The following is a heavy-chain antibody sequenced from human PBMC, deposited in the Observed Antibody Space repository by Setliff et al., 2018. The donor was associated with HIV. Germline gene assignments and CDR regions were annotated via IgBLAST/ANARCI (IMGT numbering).Heavy chain of an antibody. D-gene: IGHD2-8*01. CDR1: GYSISSGYY. V-gene: IGHV4-38-2*02. CDR3: ARVNGEPYYFDY. CDR2: IYHSGST. J-gene: IGHJ4*01. Sequence: SETLSLTCTVSGYSISSGYYWGWIRQPPGKGLEWIASIYHSGSTYYNPSLKSRVTISVDTSKNQFSLKLSSVTAADTAVYYCARVNGEPYYFDYWG.